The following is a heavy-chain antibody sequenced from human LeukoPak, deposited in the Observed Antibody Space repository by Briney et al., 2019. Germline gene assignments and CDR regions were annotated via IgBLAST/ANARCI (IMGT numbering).Heavy chain of an antibody. Sequence: SETLSLTCTVSGGSISSYYWSWVRQPPGKGLEWIGYIYYSGSTNYNPSLKSRVTISVDTSKNQFSLKLSSVTTADTAVYYCAREPGFDSSGYLNWFDPWGQGTLVTVSS. D-gene: IGHD3-22*01. J-gene: IGHJ5*02. CDR1: GGSISSYY. V-gene: IGHV4-59*01. CDR2: IYYSGST. CDR3: AREPGFDSSGYLNWFDP.